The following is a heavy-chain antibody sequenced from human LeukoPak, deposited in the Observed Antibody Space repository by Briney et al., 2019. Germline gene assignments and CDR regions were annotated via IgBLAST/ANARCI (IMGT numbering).Heavy chain of an antibody. CDR2: IIPIFGTA. CDR1: GGTFSSYA. CDR3: ARGRGYFDWLSIDY. Sequence: ASVKVSCKASGGTFSSYAISWVRQAPGQGLEWMGGIIPIFGTANYAQKFQGRVTITADESTSTAYMELSSLRSEGTAVYYCARGRGYFDWLSIDYWGQGTLVTVSS. V-gene: IGHV1-69*13. D-gene: IGHD3-9*01. J-gene: IGHJ4*02.